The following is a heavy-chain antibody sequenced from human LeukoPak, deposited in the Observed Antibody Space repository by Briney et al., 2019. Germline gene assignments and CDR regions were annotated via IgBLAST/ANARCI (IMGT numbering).Heavy chain of an antibody. CDR2: INPKIGST. J-gene: IGHJ6*02. D-gene: IGHD1-1*01. Sequence: ASVTVSCKAAGYTFTGYYMHWGRQAPGQGHELMGWINPKIGSTNNAQKFQGRVTMSRVTSISTAYMELSRLKSDDTAVYYSAREKTGGNFSYHRAYGMDVWGQGTTVTVSS. CDR1: GYTFTGYY. CDR3: AREKTGGNFSYHRAYGMDV. V-gene: IGHV1-2*02.